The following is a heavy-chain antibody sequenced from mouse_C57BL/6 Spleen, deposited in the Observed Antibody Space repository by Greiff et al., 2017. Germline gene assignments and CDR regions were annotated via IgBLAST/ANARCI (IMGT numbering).Heavy chain of an antibody. Sequence: VKVVESGAELVRPGASVKLSCKASGYTFTDYYLNWVKQRPGQGLEWIARIYPGSGNTYYTEKFKGKATLPADKSSSTAYMQLSSLTSEDSAVYFCSRWELTGHSMDYWGQGTSVTVSS. D-gene: IGHD4-1*01. CDR2: IYPGSGNT. V-gene: IGHV1-76*01. CDR3: SRWELTGHSMDY. CDR1: GYTFTDYY. J-gene: IGHJ4*01.